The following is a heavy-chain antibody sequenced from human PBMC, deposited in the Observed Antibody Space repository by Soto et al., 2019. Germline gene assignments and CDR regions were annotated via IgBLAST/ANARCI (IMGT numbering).Heavy chain of an antibody. CDR1: GGSISSGGYS. CDR3: ARRYGSAFDF. D-gene: IGHD3-10*01. V-gene: IGHV4-30-2*02. Sequence: SETLSLTCAVSGGSISSGGYSWSWIRQPPGKGLEWIGYIYHSGSTYYNPSLKSRVTTSVDTSKNQFSLKLSSVTAADTAVYYCARRYGSAFDFWGQGTMVTVSS. CDR2: IYHSGST. J-gene: IGHJ3*01.